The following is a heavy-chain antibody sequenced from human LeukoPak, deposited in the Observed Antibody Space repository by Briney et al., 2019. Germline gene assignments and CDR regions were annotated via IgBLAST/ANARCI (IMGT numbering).Heavy chain of an antibody. V-gene: IGHV4-59*12. CDR2: IYHSGST. CDR1: GVSISSYY. Sequence: SETLSLTCTVSGVSISSYYWSWIRQPPGKGLEWIGYIYHSGSTNCNPSLKSRVTISVDKSKNQFSLKLSSVTAADTAVYYCARGPYYYDSSGYYIPYYGMDVWGQGTTVTVSS. CDR3: ARGPYYYDSSGYYIPYYGMDV. D-gene: IGHD3-22*01. J-gene: IGHJ6*02.